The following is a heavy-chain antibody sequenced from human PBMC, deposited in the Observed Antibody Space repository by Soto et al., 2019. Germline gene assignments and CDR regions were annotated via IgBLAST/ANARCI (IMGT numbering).Heavy chain of an antibody. V-gene: IGHV3-21*01. CDR2: ISSSSSYI. CDR1: GFTFSSYS. D-gene: IGHD3-22*01. J-gene: IGHJ4*02. CDR3: ARGRRARPYYYDSSGFLAH. Sequence: GGSLRLSCAASGFTFSSYSMNWVRQAPGKGLEWVSSISSSSSYIYYADSVKGRFTISRDNAKNSLYLQMNSLRAEDTAVYYCARGRRARPYYYDSSGFLAHWGQGTLVTVSS.